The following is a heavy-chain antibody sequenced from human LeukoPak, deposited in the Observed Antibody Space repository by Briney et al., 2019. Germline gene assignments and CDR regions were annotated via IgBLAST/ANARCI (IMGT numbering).Heavy chain of an antibody. CDR3: ARDHRIVGATRLECYFDY. CDR1: GFTFSSYS. D-gene: IGHD1-26*01. J-gene: IGHJ4*02. V-gene: IGHV3-48*01. CDR2: ISSSSSTI. Sequence: PGGSLRLSRAASGFTFSSYSMKWVRQAPGKGLEWVSYISSSSSTIYYADSVKGRFAISRDNAKNSLYLQMNSLRAEDTAVYYCARDHRIVGATRLECYFDYWGQGTLVTVSS.